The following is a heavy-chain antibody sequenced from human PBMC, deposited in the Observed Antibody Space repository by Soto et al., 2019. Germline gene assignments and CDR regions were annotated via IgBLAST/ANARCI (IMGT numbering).Heavy chain of an antibody. CDR2: NSAYNGNT. CDR3: AWQGPQPTPYAFDI. Sequence: QVQLVQSGAEVKKPGASVKVSCKASVYTFTSYVISWVRQAPGQGRERMGWNSAYNGNTNYAQKLQGRVTMTTDTSTSTAYRELRSLRSDDTAVYYGAWQGPQPTPYAFDIWGQGTMVTVSS. V-gene: IGHV1-18*01. J-gene: IGHJ3*02. CDR1: VYTFTSYV.